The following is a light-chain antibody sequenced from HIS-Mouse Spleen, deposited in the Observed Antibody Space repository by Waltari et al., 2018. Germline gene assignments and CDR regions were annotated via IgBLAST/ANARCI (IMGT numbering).Light chain of an antibody. Sequence: EIVLTQSPGTLSLSPGERATLSCRASQSVSSSYLAWYQQKPGQAPRLLIYGASSRATGIPDRFSGSGSGTDFTFTISRLEPEDFAVYYCQQYGSSPGFTFGPGTKVDIK. CDR1: QSVSSSY. V-gene: IGKV3-20*01. CDR3: QQYGSSPGFT. CDR2: GAS. J-gene: IGKJ3*01.